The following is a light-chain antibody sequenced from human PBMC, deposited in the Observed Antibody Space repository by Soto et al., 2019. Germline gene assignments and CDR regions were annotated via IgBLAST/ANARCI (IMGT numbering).Light chain of an antibody. CDR3: QQYNSYSQT. Sequence: DIQMTQTPSTLSASVGDXXXXXXXDSQSISSWLAWYQQKPGKAPKLLIYKASSLESGVPSRFSGSGSGTEFTLTISSLQPDDFATYYCQQYNSYSQTFGQGTKVDVK. CDR1: QSISSW. J-gene: IGKJ1*01. V-gene: IGKV1-5*03. CDR2: KAS.